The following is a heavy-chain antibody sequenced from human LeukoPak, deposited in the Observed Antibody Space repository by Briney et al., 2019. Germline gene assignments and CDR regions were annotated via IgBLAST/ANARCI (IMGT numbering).Heavy chain of an antibody. CDR3: ARDNPPYCNGGSCYSH. V-gene: IGHV1-69*11. CDR2: IIPILGKA. CDR1: GGTFSSYA. Sequence: APVKVSCKASGGTFSSYAISWVRQAPGQGLEWMGRIIPILGKANYAQKFQGRVTLTADESTGTAYMELSSLRSDDTAVYYCARDNPPYCNGGSCYSHWGQGTLVTLSS. J-gene: IGHJ4*02. D-gene: IGHD2-15*01.